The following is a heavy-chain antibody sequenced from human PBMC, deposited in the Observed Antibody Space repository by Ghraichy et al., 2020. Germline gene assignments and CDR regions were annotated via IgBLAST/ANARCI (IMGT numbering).Heavy chain of an antibody. CDR2: IRSSGDST. V-gene: IGHV3-23*01. CDR3: AKGSSKYCTSSSCYSGYYYYLMDV. J-gene: IGHJ6*02. CDR1: GFIFSNYA. Sequence: GSLRLSCAASGFIFSNYAMTWVRQAPGKGLEWVSTIRSSGDSTYYADSVKGRFTISRDNSRNTLYLQLNSLRDEDTAVYWCAKGSSKYCTSSSCYSGYYYYLMDVWGQETTATVS. D-gene: IGHD2-2*02.